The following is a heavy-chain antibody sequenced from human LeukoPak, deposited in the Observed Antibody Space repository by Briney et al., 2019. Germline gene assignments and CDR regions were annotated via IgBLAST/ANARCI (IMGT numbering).Heavy chain of an antibody. J-gene: IGHJ4*02. D-gene: IGHD5-12*01. CDR1: SYMFTRYG. CDR3: ARSGRGTYYYFDL. V-gene: IGHV1-18*01. Sequence: ASVKVSCKASSYMFTRYGISWVRQAPGQGLEWMGWISGSNGNTNYAQKFLGSVTMTADTSTSTAYMELRSLTSDDTAMYYCARSGRGTYYYFDLWGQGTLVTVSS. CDR2: ISGSNGNT.